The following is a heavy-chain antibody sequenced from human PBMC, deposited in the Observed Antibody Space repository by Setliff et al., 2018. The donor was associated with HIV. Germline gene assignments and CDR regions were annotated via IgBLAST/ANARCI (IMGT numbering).Heavy chain of an antibody. V-gene: IGHV4-4*02. D-gene: IGHD2-2*01. CDR1: GASISSGNW. J-gene: IGHJ4*02. CDR2: IFHTGST. CDR3: ARLMPNWDYFDY. Sequence: PSETLSLTCAVSGASISSGNWWSWVRQPPGKGLEWIGEIFHTGSTNYNPSLKSRVTISVDTSKNHFSLNVSSLTAADTALYFCARLMPNWDYFDYWGQGTQVTSPQ.